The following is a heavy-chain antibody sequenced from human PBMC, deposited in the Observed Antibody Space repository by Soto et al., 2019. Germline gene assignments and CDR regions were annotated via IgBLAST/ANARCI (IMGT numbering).Heavy chain of an antibody. J-gene: IGHJ4*02. V-gene: IGHV3-74*01. D-gene: IGHD3-22*01. Sequence: GGSLRLSCAASGFTFSSNWMHWVRQAPGKGLVWVSRINNDGSSTSYADSVKGRLTISRDNAKNTLYLQVNSLRDEDTAVYYCAKDGSYYDSSGYYALHFDYWGQGTLVTVSS. CDR3: AKDGSYYDSSGYYALHFDY. CDR1: GFTFSSNW. CDR2: INNDGSST.